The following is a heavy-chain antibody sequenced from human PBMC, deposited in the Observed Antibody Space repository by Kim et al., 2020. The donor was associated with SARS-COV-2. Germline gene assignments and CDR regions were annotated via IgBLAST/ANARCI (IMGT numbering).Heavy chain of an antibody. D-gene: IGHD5-12*01. J-gene: IGHJ4*02. CDR3: AGGGRTRVDY. CDR2: SEK. V-gene: IGHV3-7*01. Sequence: SEKNYVDAVKGRFTLSRDNAENSLFLQRNGLTAEDTAVYYCAGGGRTRVDYWGQGTLVTVSS.